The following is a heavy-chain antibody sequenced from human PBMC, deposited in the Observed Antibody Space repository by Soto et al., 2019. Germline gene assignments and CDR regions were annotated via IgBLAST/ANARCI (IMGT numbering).Heavy chain of an antibody. J-gene: IGHJ6*02. CDR3: AREPGLGYTYHSMRNYDFWSGYYNGYGMDV. CDR1: GFTFSSYS. CDR2: ISSSSSTI. Sequence: GGSLRLSCAASGFTFSSYSMNWVRQAPGKGLEWVSYISSSSSTIYYADSVKGRFTISRDNAKNSLYLQMNSLRDEDTAVYYCAREPGLGYTYHSMRNYDFWSGYYNGYGMDVWGQGTTVTVS. D-gene: IGHD3-3*01. V-gene: IGHV3-48*02.